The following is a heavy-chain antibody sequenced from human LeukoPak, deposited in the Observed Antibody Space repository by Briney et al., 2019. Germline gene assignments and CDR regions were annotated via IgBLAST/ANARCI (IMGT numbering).Heavy chain of an antibody. CDR2: ITGSGGNT. J-gene: IGHJ6*02. CDR1: GSIFSSYS. Sequence: PGGSLRLSCAASGSIFSSYSMSWVRQAPGKGLEWVSVITGSGGNTYYADSVKGRFTISKDNSKNTVYLQMSSLRVDDTAVYYCAKAASSSWPSYYYGMDVWGQGTTVTVSS. V-gene: IGHV3-23*01. D-gene: IGHD6-13*01. CDR3: AKAASSSWPSYYYGMDV.